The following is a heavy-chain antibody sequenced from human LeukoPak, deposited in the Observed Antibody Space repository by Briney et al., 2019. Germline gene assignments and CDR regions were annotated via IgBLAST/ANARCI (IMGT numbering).Heavy chain of an antibody. J-gene: IGHJ3*02. Sequence: GESLKISCKGSGYSFTSYWIGWVQQMPGKGLEWMGTIYPGDSDTRYSPSFQGQVTISADKSISTAYLQWSSLKASDTAMYYCARLMYGDYVRGINDAFDIWGQGTMVTVSS. CDR3: ARLMYGDYVRGINDAFDI. CDR1: GYSFTSYW. D-gene: IGHD4-17*01. CDR2: IYPGDSDT. V-gene: IGHV5-51*07.